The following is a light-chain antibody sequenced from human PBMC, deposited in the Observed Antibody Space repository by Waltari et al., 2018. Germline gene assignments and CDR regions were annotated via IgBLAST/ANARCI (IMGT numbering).Light chain of an antibody. CDR2: HVN. Sequence: QSDLTPPASVSASPGESITIPCTGTSGDIVASDFVSWYQHHPRRALKVLIFHVNHRPSGMSDRFASSQSGDTACLTISGLQPEDDADYYCRSHSANNIVLFGRGTKVTVL. CDR1: SGDIVASDF. V-gene: IGLV2-14*01. CDR3: RSHSANNIVL. J-gene: IGLJ2*01.